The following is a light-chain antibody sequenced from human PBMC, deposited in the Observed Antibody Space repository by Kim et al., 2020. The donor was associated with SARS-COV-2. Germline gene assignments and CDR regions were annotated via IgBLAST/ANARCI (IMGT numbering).Light chain of an antibody. CDR2: DAS. J-gene: IGKJ4*01. CDR3: QQRTNWPLT. Sequence: EIVLTQSPDTLSVSPGERATLSCRASQSVSRYLAWYQQKAGQAPRLLIYDASNRATGIPARFSGSGSGTDFTLTINSLEPEDFAVYYCQQRTNWPLTFGGGTKVDIK. CDR1: QSVSRY. V-gene: IGKV3-11*01.